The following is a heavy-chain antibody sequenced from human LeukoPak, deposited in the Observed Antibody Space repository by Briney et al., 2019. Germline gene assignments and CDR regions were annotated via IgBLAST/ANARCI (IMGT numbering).Heavy chain of an antibody. CDR1: GFTFSSYA. V-gene: IGHV3-23*01. J-gene: IGHJ4*02. CDR3: AKTPPDNYNDSPNLCC. CDR2: ICCNGGNT. D-gene: IGHD3-22*01. Sequence: GGSLRLSCAASGFTFSSYAMSWVRQAPGKGLEWVSVICCNGGNTYYADSVKGRFTISRDNSKNTLYLQMNSLRAEDTAVYYCAKTPPDNYNDSPNLCCWGRGTVVAVSS.